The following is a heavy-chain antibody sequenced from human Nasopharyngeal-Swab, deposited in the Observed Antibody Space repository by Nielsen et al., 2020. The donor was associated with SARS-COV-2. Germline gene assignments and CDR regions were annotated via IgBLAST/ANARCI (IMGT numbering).Heavy chain of an antibody. J-gene: IGHJ6*02. V-gene: IGHV3-74*01. CDR1: GFTFNTYW. D-gene: IGHD2-2*01. CDR3: ARRLSTSWGMDV. CDR2: IDDDGRDT. Sequence: GGSLRLSCAASGFTFNTYWMHWVRQAPGKGLVWVSRIDDDGRDTIYADSVKGRFTISRDNARDTLYLQMNSLRAEDTAVYYCARRLSTSWGMDVWGQGTTVTVSS.